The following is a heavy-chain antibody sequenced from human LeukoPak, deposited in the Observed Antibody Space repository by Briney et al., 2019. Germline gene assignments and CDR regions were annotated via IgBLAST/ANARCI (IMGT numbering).Heavy chain of an antibody. D-gene: IGHD4-17*01. CDR2: SNWNGGST. Sequence: AGGSLRLSCAASGFTFDDYGMSWVRQVPGKGLEWVSGSNWNGGSTVYADSVKGRFTIIRDNARNSLYLQMNSLRAEDTALYHCARSRGYGDPYYFDYWGQGTLVTVSS. V-gene: IGHV3-20*01. CDR1: GFTFDDYG. CDR3: ARSRGYGDPYYFDY. J-gene: IGHJ4*02.